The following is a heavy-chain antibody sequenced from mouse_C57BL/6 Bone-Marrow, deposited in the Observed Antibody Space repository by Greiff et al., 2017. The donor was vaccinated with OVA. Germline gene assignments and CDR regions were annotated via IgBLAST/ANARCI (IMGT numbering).Heavy chain of an antibody. D-gene: IGHD1-1*01. CDR2: IHPSDSDT. CDR3: AIGDYYGSSFYWYFDV. CDR1: GYTFTSYW. Sequence: QVQLQQPGAELVMPGASVKLSCKASGYTFTSYWMHWVKQRPGQGLEWIGRIHPSDSDTNYNQKFKGKATLTVDKSSSTAYMQLSSLTSEDSAVYYCAIGDYYGSSFYWYFDVWGTGTTVTVSS. V-gene: IGHV1-74*01. J-gene: IGHJ1*03.